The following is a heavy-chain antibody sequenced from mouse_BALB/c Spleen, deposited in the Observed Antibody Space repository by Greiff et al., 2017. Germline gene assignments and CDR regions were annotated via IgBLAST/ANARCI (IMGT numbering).Heavy chain of an antibody. V-gene: IGHV1-67*01. J-gene: IGHJ4*01. Sequence: VKLQESGPELVRPGVSVKISCKGSSYTFTDYAMHWVKQSHAKSLEWIGVISTYYGNTNYNQKFKGKATMTVDKSSSTAYMELARLTSEDSAVYYCATMITTNAMDYWGQGTSVTVSS. D-gene: IGHD2-4*01. CDR2: ISTYYGNT. CDR3: ATMITTNAMDY. CDR1: SYTFTDYA.